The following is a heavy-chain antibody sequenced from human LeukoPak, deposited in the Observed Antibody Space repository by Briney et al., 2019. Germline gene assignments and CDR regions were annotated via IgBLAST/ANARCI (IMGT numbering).Heavy chain of an antibody. CDR2: IWYDGSNK. J-gene: IGHJ4*02. CDR3: ARTQRRQYSSGWKGGYYFDY. V-gene: IGHV3-33*01. Sequence: GGSLRLSCAASGFTFSSYGMHWVRQAPGKGLEWVAVIWYDGSNKYYADSVKGRFTISRDNSKNTLYLQMNSLRAEDTAVYYCARTQRRQYSSGWKGGYYFDYWGQGTLVTVSS. D-gene: IGHD6-19*01. CDR1: GFTFSSYG.